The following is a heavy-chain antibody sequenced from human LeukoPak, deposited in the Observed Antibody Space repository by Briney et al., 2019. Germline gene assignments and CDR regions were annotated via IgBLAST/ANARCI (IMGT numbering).Heavy chain of an antibody. J-gene: IGHJ4*02. D-gene: IGHD6-19*01. CDR2: IRYDGSNK. Sequence: PGGSLRLSCAASGFTFSSFGIHWVRQAPGKGLEWVAFIRYDGSNKYYADSVKGRFTISRDNSKNTLYLQMNSLRAEDTAVYYCAKDQSFYSNGYGYFDYWGQGTLVTVSS. CDR3: AKDQSFYSNGYGYFDY. V-gene: IGHV3-30*02. CDR1: GFTFSSFG.